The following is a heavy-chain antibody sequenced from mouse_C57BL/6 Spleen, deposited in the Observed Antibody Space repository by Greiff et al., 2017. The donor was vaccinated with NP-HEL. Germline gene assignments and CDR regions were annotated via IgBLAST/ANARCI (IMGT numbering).Heavy chain of an antibody. V-gene: IGHV1-64*01. Sequence: VQLQQPGAELVKPGASVKLSCKASGYTFTSYWMHWVKQRPGQGLEWIGMIHPNSGSTNYNEKFKSKATLTVDKSSSTAYMQLSSLTSEDSAVYYCANYYGSSYGYYAMDDWGQGTSVTVSS. D-gene: IGHD1-1*01. J-gene: IGHJ4*01. CDR3: ANYYGSSYGYYAMDD. CDR1: GYTFTSYW. CDR2: IHPNSGST.